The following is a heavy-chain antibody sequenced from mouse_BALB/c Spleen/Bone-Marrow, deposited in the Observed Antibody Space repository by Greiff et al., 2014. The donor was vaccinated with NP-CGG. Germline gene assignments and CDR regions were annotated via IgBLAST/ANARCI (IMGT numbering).Heavy chain of an antibody. Sequence: EVKLQESGAALVKPGASVKLSCTASGFNIKDTYMHWVKQRPEQGLEWIGRIDPANGNTKYDPKFQGKATITVDTSSNTAYLQLNSLTPEDTAVSYYANDYYGSSFDYWGQGTTLTVSS. CDR2: IDPANGNT. CDR3: ANDYYGSSFDY. V-gene: IGHV14-3*02. J-gene: IGHJ2*01. D-gene: IGHD1-1*01. CDR1: GFNIKDTY.